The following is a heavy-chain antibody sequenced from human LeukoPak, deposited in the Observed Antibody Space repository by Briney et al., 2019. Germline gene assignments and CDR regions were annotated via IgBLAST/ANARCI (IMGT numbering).Heavy chain of an antibody. Sequence: GASVKVSCKASGYTFSDYGISWVRQAPGQGLEWMGWISGYNGNTNYAQKLQGRVTMTTDTSTRTAYMELRSLKSDDTAVYYCGRSREGLYSGISLDYWGQGTLVIVSS. CDR2: ISGYNGNT. D-gene: IGHD1-26*01. J-gene: IGHJ4*02. CDR1: GYTFSDYG. V-gene: IGHV1-18*01. CDR3: GRSREGLYSGISLDY.